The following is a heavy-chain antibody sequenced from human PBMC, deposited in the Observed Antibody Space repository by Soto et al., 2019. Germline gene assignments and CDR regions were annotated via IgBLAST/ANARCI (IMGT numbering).Heavy chain of an antibody. D-gene: IGHD6-13*01. J-gene: IGHJ1*01. Sequence: FGPTLENPTQTLTLSCTFSGFSLSTSGVGVGWIRQPPGKALEWLALIYWDDDKRYSPSLRKRLTVTKDTSKNQVVLTITNMDPVDTATYYCAHRRPAPGTWYFHHWGQGTLVTVSS. CDR2: IYWDDDK. CDR3: AHRRPAPGTWYFHH. V-gene: IGHV2-5*02. CDR1: GFSLSTSGVG.